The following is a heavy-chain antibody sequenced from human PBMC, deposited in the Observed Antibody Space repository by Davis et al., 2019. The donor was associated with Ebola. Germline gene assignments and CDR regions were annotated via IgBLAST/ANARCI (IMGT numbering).Heavy chain of an antibody. D-gene: IGHD2-21*01. J-gene: IGHJ4*02. Sequence: GESLKISCTASGFTFNNYWMAWVRQAPGRGLEWVANIHQNGIEKHSVDSVKGRFTISRDNAKTSLYLQMNSLRAEDTAVYYCARDSDGCSGGDCYSGFDSWGQGTLVTVSS. CDR2: IHQNGIEK. CDR1: GFTFNNYW. V-gene: IGHV3-7*01. CDR3: ARDSDGCSGGDCYSGFDS.